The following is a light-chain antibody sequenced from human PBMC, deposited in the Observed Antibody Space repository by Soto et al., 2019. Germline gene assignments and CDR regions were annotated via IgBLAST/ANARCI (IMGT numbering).Light chain of an antibody. CDR3: QQSHSTPWT. Sequence: DIQMTQSPYSLSASVGDRVTITCRASQTITTYFNWYQQKPGKAPQLLIYGASSLQSGVPSRFTGSGSGTDFTLTISSLQPEDFATYHCQQSHSTPWTFGQGTKVEIK. J-gene: IGKJ1*01. CDR2: GAS. CDR1: QTITTY. V-gene: IGKV1-39*01.